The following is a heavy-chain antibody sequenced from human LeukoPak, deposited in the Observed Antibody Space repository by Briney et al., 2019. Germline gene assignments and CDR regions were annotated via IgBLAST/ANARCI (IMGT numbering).Heavy chain of an antibody. J-gene: IGHJ3*02. CDR3: ARDSYTGSHFEDTFDI. CDR1: GGSINNYY. D-gene: IGHD1-26*01. Sequence: SETLSLTCTVSGGSINNYYWSWIRQPPGQGLEWFGHISYSGNTNYNSSLRSRGTISVDTSNNQFSLRLSSVTAADTAVYYCARDSYTGSHFEDTFDIWGQGTMVTVSS. V-gene: IGHV4-59*01. CDR2: ISYSGNT.